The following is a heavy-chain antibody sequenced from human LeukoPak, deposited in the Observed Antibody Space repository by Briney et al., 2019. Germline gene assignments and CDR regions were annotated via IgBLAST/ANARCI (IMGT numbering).Heavy chain of an antibody. CDR1: GFSFSSYA. J-gene: IGHJ4*02. V-gene: IGHV3-23*01. D-gene: IGHD6-19*01. CDR3: AKDSSGWYFYFDY. Sequence: GGSLRLSCATSGFSFSSYAMSWVRQAPGKGLEWVSAMSSSDDGRYYAASVRGRFTISRDTSRSTLYLQMNSLRAEDTAVYYCAKDSSGWYFYFDYWGQGTLVTVSS. CDR2: MSSSDDGR.